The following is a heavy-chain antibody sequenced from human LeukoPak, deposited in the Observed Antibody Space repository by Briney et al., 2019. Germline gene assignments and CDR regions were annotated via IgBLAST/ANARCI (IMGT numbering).Heavy chain of an antibody. CDR3: ARHRPIVVVPAASFDP. J-gene: IGHJ5*02. CDR1: GYFISSGYY. D-gene: IGHD2-2*01. CDR2: IYHSGST. Sequence: PSETLSLTCAVSGYFISSGYYWGWIRQPPGKGLEWIGSIYHSGSTYYNPSLKSRVTISVDTSKNQFSLKLSSVTAADTAVYYCARHRPIVVVPAASFDPWGQGTLVTVSS. V-gene: IGHV4-38-2*01.